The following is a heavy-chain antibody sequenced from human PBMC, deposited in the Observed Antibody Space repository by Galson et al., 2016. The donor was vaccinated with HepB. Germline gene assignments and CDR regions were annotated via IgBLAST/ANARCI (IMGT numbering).Heavy chain of an antibody. CDR1: GFSLSTSGVG. Sequence: PALVKPTQTLTLTCTFSGFSLSTSGVGVGWVRQPPGKALEWLALIYGNDDKRYSPSLKSRLTITQDPSKNQVVLTMTNMDPVDTATYFCARRPIAATGRPFDYWGQGALVTVSS. CDR2: IYGNDDK. CDR3: ARRPIAATGRPFDY. D-gene: IGHD6-13*01. J-gene: IGHJ4*02. V-gene: IGHV2-5*01.